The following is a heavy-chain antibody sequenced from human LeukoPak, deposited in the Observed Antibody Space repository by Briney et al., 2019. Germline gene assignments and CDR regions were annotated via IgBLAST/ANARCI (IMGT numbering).Heavy chain of an antibody. V-gene: IGHV3-7*01. D-gene: IGHD3-22*01. CDR2: IKQEGSET. Sequence: PGGSLRLSCAASGFTFSNYWMNWVRQAPGKGLEWVANIKQEGSETFYVGSVKGRFTISRDNAKNSMYLQMNSLRAEDTAMYYCARDERGSYYYDSSGSRTDAFDIWGQGTMVTVSS. CDR3: ARDERGSYYYDSSGSRTDAFDI. CDR1: GFTFSNYW. J-gene: IGHJ3*02.